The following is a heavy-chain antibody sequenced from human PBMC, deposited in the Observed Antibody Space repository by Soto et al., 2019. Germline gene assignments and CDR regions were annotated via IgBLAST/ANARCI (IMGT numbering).Heavy chain of an antibody. CDR2: INAGNGNT. D-gene: IGHD6-19*01. CDR3: ARAPQIAVRYNWFDP. Sequence: GASVKVSCKASGYTFTSYAMHWVRQAPGQRLEWMGWINAGNGNTKYSQKFQGRVTITRDTSASTAYMELSSLRSEDTAVYYCARAPQIAVRYNWFDPWGQGTLVTVSS. J-gene: IGHJ5*02. V-gene: IGHV1-3*01. CDR1: GYTFTSYA.